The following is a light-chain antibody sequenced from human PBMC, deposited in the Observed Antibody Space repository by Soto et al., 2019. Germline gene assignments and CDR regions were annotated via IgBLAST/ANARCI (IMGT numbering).Light chain of an antibody. J-gene: IGKJ1*01. CDR1: QSVSSSY. CDR3: QRYDSLRT. CDR2: GAS. V-gene: IGKV3-20*01. Sequence: EIVLTQSPGTLSLSPGERATLSCRASQSVSSSYLAWYQQKPGQAPRLLIYGASSRATGIPDRFSGSGAGTDFTLTITRLEPEDFAMYYCQRYDSLRTFGQGTKV.